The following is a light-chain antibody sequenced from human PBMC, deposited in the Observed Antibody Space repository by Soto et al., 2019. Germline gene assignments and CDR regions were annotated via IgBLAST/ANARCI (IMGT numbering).Light chain of an antibody. CDR1: QSVSSSY. CDR3: QQHGSSPIT. CDR2: GGS. Sequence: IVLPQSPGTLSLSPGERATLSCRASQSVSSSYLAWYQQKPGQSPRLVIYGGSTRAIGIPARFSGSGSGTDFTLTISRLGPEDFAVYYCQQHGSSPITFGQGTDWRL. V-gene: IGKV3-20*01. J-gene: IGKJ5*01.